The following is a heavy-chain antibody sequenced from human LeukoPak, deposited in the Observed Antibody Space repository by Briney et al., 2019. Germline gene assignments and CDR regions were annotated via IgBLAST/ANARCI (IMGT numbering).Heavy chain of an antibody. Sequence: SEILSLTCTVSVGFISSGHYYWSWIRQPPGKGLEWNGYIYYSGSTYYNPSLKSRVTISVDTSKNQFSLKLSSVTAADTAVYYCARESYRTYYFDYWGQGTLVTVSS. CDR1: VGFISSGHYY. D-gene: IGHD2-2*02. CDR2: IYYSGST. CDR3: ARESYRTYYFDY. V-gene: IGHV4-30-4*01. J-gene: IGHJ4*02.